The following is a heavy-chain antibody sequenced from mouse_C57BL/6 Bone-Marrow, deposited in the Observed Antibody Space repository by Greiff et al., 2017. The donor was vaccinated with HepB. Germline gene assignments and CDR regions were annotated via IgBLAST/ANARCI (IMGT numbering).Heavy chain of an antibody. V-gene: IGHV5-4*01. J-gene: IGHJ4*01. CDR1: GFTFSSYA. CDR2: ISDGGSYT. CDR3: ARDDGPRNAMDY. Sequence: EVHLVESGGGLVKPGGSLKLSCAASGFTFSSYAMSWVRQTPEKRLEWVATISDGGSYTYYPDNVKGRFTISRDNAKNNLYLQMSHLKSEDTAMYYCARDDGPRNAMDYWGQGTSVTVSS. D-gene: IGHD1-1*01.